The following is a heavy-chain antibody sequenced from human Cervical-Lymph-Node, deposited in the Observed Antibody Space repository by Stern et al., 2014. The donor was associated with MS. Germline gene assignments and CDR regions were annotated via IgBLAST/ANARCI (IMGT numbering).Heavy chain of an antibody. CDR2: IKSRSDGGTT. V-gene: IGHV3-15*01. Sequence: VQLVQSGGGLVKPGGSLRLSCAASGFSFANAWMSWVRLAPGRGLEWVGRIKSRSDGGTTEYAAPVKGRFTISRDDSKHTLDLQMNSLTAEDTAVYYCATNVLTGYQYFDHWGQGSLITVSS. CDR3: ATNVLTGYQYFDH. CDR1: GFSFANAW. D-gene: IGHD3-9*01. J-gene: IGHJ4*02.